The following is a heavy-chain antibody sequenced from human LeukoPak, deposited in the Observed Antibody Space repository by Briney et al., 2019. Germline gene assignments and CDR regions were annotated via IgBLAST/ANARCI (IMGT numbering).Heavy chain of an antibody. V-gene: IGHV4-59*08. CDR2: IFDSGDT. CDR3: TRRLSNGATLNYFDY. D-gene: IGHD4/OR15-4a*01. J-gene: IGHJ4*02. Sequence: SETLSLTCTDSGGSISSYYWSWIRQTPGKGLEWIGNIFDSGDTNYNPSLQSRVTISVDTSKKQFSLKLRSVTAADTAVYYCTRRLSNGATLNYFDYWGQGTLVTVSS. CDR1: GGSISSYY.